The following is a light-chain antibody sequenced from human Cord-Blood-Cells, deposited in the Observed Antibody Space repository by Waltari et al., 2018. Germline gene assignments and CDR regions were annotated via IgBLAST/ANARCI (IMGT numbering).Light chain of an antibody. CDR3: QVWDSSSDHPV. CDR1: NIGSKS. V-gene: IGLV3-21*04. CDR2: YDS. J-gene: IGLJ2*01. Sequence: SYVLTQPPSVSVAPGKTARINCGGNNIGSKSVHWHQQKPGQAPVLVIYYDSDRPSGIPERFSGSNSGNTATLTISRVEAGDEADYYCQVWDSSSDHPVFGGGTKLTVL.